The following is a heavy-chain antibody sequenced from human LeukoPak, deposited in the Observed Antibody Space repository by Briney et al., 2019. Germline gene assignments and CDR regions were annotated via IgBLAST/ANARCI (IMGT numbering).Heavy chain of an antibody. D-gene: IGHD5-12*01. Sequence: SETLSLTCAVSDGSISSSNWWSWVRQPPGKGLEWIGEIYHSGRTNYNPSLKSRVTISVDKSKNQFSLKLSSVTAADRAVYYCARLHSGYDRRFDYWGPGTLVTVSS. V-gene: IGHV4-4*02. J-gene: IGHJ4*02. CDR1: DGSISSSNW. CDR3: ARLHSGYDRRFDY. CDR2: IYHSGRT.